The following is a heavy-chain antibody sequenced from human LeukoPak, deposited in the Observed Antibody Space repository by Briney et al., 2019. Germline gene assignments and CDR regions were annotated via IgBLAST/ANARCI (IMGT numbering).Heavy chain of an antibody. D-gene: IGHD3-10*01. CDR3: ARFTMPRSYDY. Sequence: GGSLRLSCTASGFTFSSYTMNWVRQAPGKGLEWVSYISSSLTTYYADSVKGRFTISRDNSKNTLYLQMNSLRAEDTAVYYCARFTMPRSYDYWGQGTLVTVSS. CDR2: ISSSLTT. V-gene: IGHV3-48*01. CDR1: GFTFSSYT. J-gene: IGHJ4*02.